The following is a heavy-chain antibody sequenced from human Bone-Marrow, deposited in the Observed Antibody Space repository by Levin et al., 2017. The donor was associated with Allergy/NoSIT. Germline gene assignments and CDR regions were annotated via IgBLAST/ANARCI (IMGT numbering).Heavy chain of an antibody. CDR1: DFPVSTYY. CDR3: TRSLWFGEFLAFDI. Sequence: GGSLRLSCTVSDFPVSTYYMSWVRQAPGKGLEWVSVLDSGGSPSYADSVKGRFTISRDNSKNTLYLQMNSLRAEDTAVYYCTRSLWFGEFLAFDIWGQGTMLTVSS. CDR2: LDSGGSP. D-gene: IGHD3-10*01. J-gene: IGHJ3*02. V-gene: IGHV3-53*01.